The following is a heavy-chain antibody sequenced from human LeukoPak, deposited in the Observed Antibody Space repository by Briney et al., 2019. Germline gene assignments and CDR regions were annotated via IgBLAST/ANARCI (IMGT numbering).Heavy chain of an antibody. V-gene: IGHV3-23*01. J-gene: IGHJ6*03. CDR2: ISGGGDTS. CDR1: GFTFNNYA. CDR3: AKNAGDGGYYYYMDV. D-gene: IGHD3-16*01. Sequence: GGSLGLSCAASGFTFNNYAMSWVRQAPGKGLEWVSSISGGGDTSYYADSVRGRFTISRDTSKNMLFLQMDSLRAEDTAIYYCAKNAGDGGYYYYMDVWGKGTTVTVSS.